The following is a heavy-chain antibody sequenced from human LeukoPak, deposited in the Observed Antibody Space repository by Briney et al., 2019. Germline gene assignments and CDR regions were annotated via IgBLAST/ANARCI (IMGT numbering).Heavy chain of an antibody. CDR2: IYHSGST. J-gene: IGHJ5*02. V-gene: IGHV4-30-2*01. CDR1: GGSISSGGYS. D-gene: IGHD1-26*01. CDR3: AGARGIVGATARQNWFDP. Sequence: SQTLSLTCAVSGGSISSGGYSWSWIGQPPGKGLEWIGYIYHSGSTYYKPSLKSRVTISVDRSKNQFSLKLSSVTAADTAVYYCAGARGIVGATARQNWFDPWGQGTLVTVSS.